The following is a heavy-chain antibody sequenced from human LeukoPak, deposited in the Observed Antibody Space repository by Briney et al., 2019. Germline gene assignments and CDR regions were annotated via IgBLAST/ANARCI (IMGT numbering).Heavy chain of an antibody. Sequence: SVKVSCKASGGTFSSYAISWVRQAPGQGLEWMGRIIPTLGIANYAQKFQGRVTITADKSTSTAYMELSSLRSEDTAVYYCARGSGYSYSVFDYWGQGALVTVSS. V-gene: IGHV1-69*04. J-gene: IGHJ4*02. D-gene: IGHD5-18*01. CDR2: IIPTLGIA. CDR1: GGTFSSYA. CDR3: ARGSGYSYSVFDY.